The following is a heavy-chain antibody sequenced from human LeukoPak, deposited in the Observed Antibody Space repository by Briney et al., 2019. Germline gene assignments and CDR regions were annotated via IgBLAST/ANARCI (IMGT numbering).Heavy chain of an antibody. Sequence: GGSLRLSCAASGFTFSSYWMSWVRQAPGKGLEWVANIKQDGSEKYYVDSVKGRFTISRDNAKNSLYLQMNSLRAEDTAVYYCARAPRGHYYDSSGYYYGLVYFDYWGQGTLVTVPS. CDR3: ARAPRGHYYDSSGYYYGLVYFDY. J-gene: IGHJ4*02. D-gene: IGHD3-22*01. CDR2: IKQDGSEK. CDR1: GFTFSSYW. V-gene: IGHV3-7*01.